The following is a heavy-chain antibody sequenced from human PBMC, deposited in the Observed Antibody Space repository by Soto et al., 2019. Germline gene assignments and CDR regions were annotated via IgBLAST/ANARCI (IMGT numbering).Heavy chain of an antibody. CDR2: ISYDGSNQ. Sequence: QVQVVDSGGGVVQPGRSLRLSCAASGFTFTSYGMHWVRQAPGKGLEWVALISYDGSNQYYADSVKGRFTIFRDISKNTLYLQMNSLRIEDTAVYYCANKDVGYGDYGSDYWGQGTLVTVSS. CDR1: GFTFTSYG. J-gene: IGHJ4*02. V-gene: IGHV3-30*18. CDR3: ANKDVGYGDYGSDY. D-gene: IGHD4-17*01.